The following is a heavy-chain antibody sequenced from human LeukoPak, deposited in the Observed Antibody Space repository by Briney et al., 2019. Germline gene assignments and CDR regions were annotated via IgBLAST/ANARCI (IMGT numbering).Heavy chain of an antibody. Sequence: SETLSLTCAVYGGSFSGYYWSWIRQPPGKGLEWIGEINHSGSTNYNPSLKSRVTISVDTSKNQFSLKLSSVTAADTAVYYCARADVVVTAIPHAFDIWGQGTMVTVSS. CDR2: INHSGST. CDR1: GGSFSGYY. J-gene: IGHJ3*02. V-gene: IGHV4-34*01. D-gene: IGHD2-21*02. CDR3: ARADVVVTAIPHAFDI.